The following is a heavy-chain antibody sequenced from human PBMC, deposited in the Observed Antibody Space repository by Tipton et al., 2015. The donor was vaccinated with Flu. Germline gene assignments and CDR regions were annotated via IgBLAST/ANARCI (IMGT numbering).Heavy chain of an antibody. V-gene: IGHV4-38-2*01. CDR3: ARSDWYGMDV. Sequence: TLSLTCSVSGDSIGSDYYWGWIRQPPGKGLEWIGTVSRTGSTIYNPSLKSRVTISVDTSKNQFSLKLSSVTAADTAVYYCARSDWYGMDVWGRGTTVTVSS. CDR1: GDSIGSDYY. CDR2: VSRTGST. J-gene: IGHJ6*02. D-gene: IGHD3-9*01.